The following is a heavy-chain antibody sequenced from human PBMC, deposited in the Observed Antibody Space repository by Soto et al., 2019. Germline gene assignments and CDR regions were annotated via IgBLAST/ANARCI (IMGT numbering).Heavy chain of an antibody. J-gene: IGHJ4*02. V-gene: IGHV4-59*12. CDR1: GGSISSYY. CDR2: INYSGST. D-gene: IGHD3-22*01. Sequence: SETLSLTCTVSGGSISSYYWSWIRQPPGKGLEYIGYINYSGSTNYNPSLKSRVSLSVDTSKHQFSLELSSVTAADTAAYYCARGDTYYYDSSSHYDYWGQGTPVTVSS. CDR3: ARGDTYYYDSSSHYDY.